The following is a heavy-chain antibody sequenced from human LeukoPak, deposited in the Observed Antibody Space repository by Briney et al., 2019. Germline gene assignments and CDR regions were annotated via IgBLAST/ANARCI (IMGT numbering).Heavy chain of an antibody. V-gene: IGHV3-13*01. J-gene: IGHJ3*02. CDR3: VRGGIQVSGIDAFDI. CDR2: IGIADDT. CDR1: GFTFRNYD. Sequence: PGGSLRLSCAASGFTFRNYDMHWVRQFPGRGLEWVSAIGIADDTHYLDSVKGRFTISREDAKNSLYLQMNSLRDGDTAVYSCVRGGIQVSGIDAFDIWGQGTMVTVSS. D-gene: IGHD5/OR15-5a*01.